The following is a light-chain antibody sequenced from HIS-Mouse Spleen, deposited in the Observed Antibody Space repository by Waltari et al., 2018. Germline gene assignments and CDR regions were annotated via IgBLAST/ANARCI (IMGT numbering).Light chain of an antibody. V-gene: IGKV3-11*01. CDR2: DAS. J-gene: IGKJ4*01. CDR1: QSVSSY. Sequence: EIVLTQSPATLSLSPGERATPPCRASQSVSSYLAWYQQKPGQAPRLLIYDASNRATGIPARFSGSGSGTDFTLTISSLEPEDFAVYYCQQRSNWPPLTFGGGTKVRSN. CDR3: QQRSNWPPLT.